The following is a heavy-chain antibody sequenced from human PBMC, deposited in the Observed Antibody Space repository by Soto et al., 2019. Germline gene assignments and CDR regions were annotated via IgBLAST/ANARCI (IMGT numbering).Heavy chain of an antibody. D-gene: IGHD1-26*01. CDR1: GFTFSTYW. J-gene: IGHJ4*02. Sequence: HPGGSLRLSCAASGFTFSTYWMNWVRQAPGKGLDWVSLINPDGSTTTYADSVKGRFTIFRDNAKNTVYLQMTSLRVEDTAVYYCARDLRGSPDYWGQGTLVTVSS. CDR3: ARDLRGSPDY. V-gene: IGHV3-74*03. CDR2: INPDGSTT.